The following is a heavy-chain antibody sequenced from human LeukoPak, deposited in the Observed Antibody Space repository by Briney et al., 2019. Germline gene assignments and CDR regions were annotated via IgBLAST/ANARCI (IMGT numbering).Heavy chain of an antibody. D-gene: IGHD3-10*01. J-gene: IGHJ5*02. Sequence: GGSLRLSCAASGFTFSDYYMSWIRQAPGKGLEWVSYISSSGSTIYYADSVKGRFTISRDNAKNSLYLQMNSLRAEDTAVYYCARGNQLPSYYYGSGRFEWFDPWGQGTLVTVSS. CDR3: ARGNQLPSYYYGSGRFEWFDP. CDR1: GFTFSDYY. V-gene: IGHV3-11*01. CDR2: ISSSGSTI.